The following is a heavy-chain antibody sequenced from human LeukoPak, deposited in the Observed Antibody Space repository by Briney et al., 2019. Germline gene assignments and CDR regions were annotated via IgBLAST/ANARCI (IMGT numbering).Heavy chain of an antibody. V-gene: IGHV4-59*01. CDR2: FYYTGST. CDR3: AGRTAATTRPFDY. CDR1: GVSIDSYH. J-gene: IGHJ4*02. D-gene: IGHD2-21*02. Sequence: SETLSLTCSVSGVSIDSYHWSWIRQPPGKGLEWIGYFYYTGSTNYSPSFEGRVTISEDTSKNQISLRLTSATAADTAVYYCAGRTAATTRPFDYWGQGTLVTVSS.